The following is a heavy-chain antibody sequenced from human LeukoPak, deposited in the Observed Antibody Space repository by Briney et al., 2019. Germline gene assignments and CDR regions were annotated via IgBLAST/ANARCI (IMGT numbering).Heavy chain of an antibody. D-gene: IGHD2-15*01. CDR1: GFTFISYW. Sequence: GPLRLSCAASGFTFISYWMSWVRQAPGKGLEWVANIKQDGSETYYVDSVKGRFTISRDNAKNSLYLQMNSLSAEDTAVYYCARPSFTQGSYFDYWGQGTLVTVSS. CDR3: ARPSFTQGSYFDY. CDR2: IKQDGSET. V-gene: IGHV3-7*01. J-gene: IGHJ4*02.